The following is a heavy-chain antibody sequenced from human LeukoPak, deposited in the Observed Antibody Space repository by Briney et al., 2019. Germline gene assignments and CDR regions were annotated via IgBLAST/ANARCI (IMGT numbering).Heavy chain of an antibody. J-gene: IGHJ5*02. Sequence: GGSLRLSCAASGFTFSDYYMSWVRQAPGKGLEWVSAISGSGGSTYYADSVKGRFTISRDNSKNTLYLQMNSLRAEDTAVYYCAKYGSGSYLSQYNWFDPWGQGTLVTVSS. V-gene: IGHV3-23*01. D-gene: IGHD3-10*01. CDR3: AKYGSGSYLSQYNWFDP. CDR2: ISGSGGST. CDR1: GFTFSDYY.